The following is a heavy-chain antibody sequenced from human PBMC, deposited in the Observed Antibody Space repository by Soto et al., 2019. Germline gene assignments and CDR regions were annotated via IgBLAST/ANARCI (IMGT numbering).Heavy chain of an antibody. D-gene: IGHD6-6*01. V-gene: IGHV1-69*02. CDR3: ASGPYTSASVGYYYDYMDV. Sequence: QVQLVQSGAEVKKPGSSVKVSCKASGGTFSSYAINWVRQAPGQGLEWMGRIVPMFGIPTFAPKFQGRVTMTADRSTTKAYMELSSLSSDDTAVYYCASGPYTSASVGYYYDYMDVWGKGTTVTVSS. J-gene: IGHJ6*03. CDR1: GGTFSSYA. CDR2: IVPMFGIP.